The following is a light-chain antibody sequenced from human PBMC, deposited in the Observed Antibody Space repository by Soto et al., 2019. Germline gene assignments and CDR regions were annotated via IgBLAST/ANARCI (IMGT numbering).Light chain of an antibody. Sequence: DIQMTQSPSSLSASVGDRVTITCRASQGISNYLAWYQQKPGKVPKLLIYAASTLQSGVPSRLSGSGSGTDFTLNISSLQPEDVATYYCQKYNSAPRGFTFGPGTKVDIK. V-gene: IGKV1-27*01. CDR2: AAS. CDR1: QGISNY. CDR3: QKYNSAPRGFT. J-gene: IGKJ3*01.